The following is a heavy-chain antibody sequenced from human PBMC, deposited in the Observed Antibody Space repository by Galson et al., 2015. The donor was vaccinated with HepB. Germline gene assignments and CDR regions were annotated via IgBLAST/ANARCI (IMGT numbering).Heavy chain of an antibody. V-gene: IGHV1-24*01. CDR2: FDPEDGET. D-gene: IGHD3-9*01. CDR3: ATGSFDWLVLVNAFDI. Sequence: SVKVSCKVSGYTLTELSMHWVRQAPGKGLEWMGGFDPEDGETIYAQKFQGRVTMTEDTSTDTAYMELSSLRSEDTAVYYCATGSFDWLVLVNAFDIWGQGTMVTVSS. J-gene: IGHJ3*02. CDR1: GYTLTELS.